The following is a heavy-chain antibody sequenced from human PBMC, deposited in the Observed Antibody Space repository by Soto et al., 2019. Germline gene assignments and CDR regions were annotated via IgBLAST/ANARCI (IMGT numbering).Heavy chain of an antibody. Sequence: SETLCDTWSVAGGYISSYDGSWIRQPKGKGLEWIGYIYYSGSTNYNPSLKSRVTKSVDTSKNQFSLKLSSVTAADTAVYYCARVPFFFVAAALDYYYYSVMDVWRHRSTVTVSS. J-gene: IGHJ6*02. V-gene: IGHV4-59*01. CDR3: ARVPFFFVAAALDYYYYSVMDV. CDR2: IYYSGST. D-gene: IGHD2-15*01. CDR1: GGYISSYD.